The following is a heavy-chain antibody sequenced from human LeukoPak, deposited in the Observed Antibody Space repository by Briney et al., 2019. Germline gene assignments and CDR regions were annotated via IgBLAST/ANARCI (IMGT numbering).Heavy chain of an antibody. Sequence: PGGSLRLSCAASGFTFSIYWMHWVRQAPGQGLVWVSNMNSDGSITNYADSVKGRFTISRDNAKNTLYLQMNSLRAEDTAVYYCAKRYYDYVWGSYYFDYWGQGTLVTVSS. CDR2: MNSDGSIT. J-gene: IGHJ4*02. V-gene: IGHV3-74*01. CDR3: AKRYYDYVWGSYYFDY. CDR1: GFTFSIYW. D-gene: IGHD3-16*01.